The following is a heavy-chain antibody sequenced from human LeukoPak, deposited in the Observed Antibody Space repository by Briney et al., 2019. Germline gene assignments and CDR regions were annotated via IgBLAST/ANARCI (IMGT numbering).Heavy chain of an antibody. V-gene: IGHV3-48*03. J-gene: IGHJ6*04. D-gene: IGHD2-21*01. CDR1: GFTFSSYE. CDR2: ISSSGRTI. Sequence: GGSLRLSRAASGFTFSSYEMHWVRQAPGKGLEGVSYISSSGRTIYYAHSVKGRSTISRDNAKNSLYLQMNSLRAEETDVYYCARVVEVWYSMDVWGKGATVTVSS. CDR3: ARVVEVWYSMDV.